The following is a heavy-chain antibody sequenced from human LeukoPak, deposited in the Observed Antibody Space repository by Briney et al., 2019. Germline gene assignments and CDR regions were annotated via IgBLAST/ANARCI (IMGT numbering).Heavy chain of an antibody. CDR2: IYYSGST. V-gene: IGHV4-59*01. J-gene: IGHJ6*02. CDR1: GGSISSYY. CDR3: ARVGNYYGSGSYHYYYGMDV. D-gene: IGHD3-10*01. Sequence: SETLSLTCTVSGGSISSYYWSWLRQPPGKGLEWIGYIYYSGSTNYNPSLKSRVTISVDTSKNQFSLKLSSVTAADTAVYYCARVGNYYGSGSYHYYYGMDVWGQGTTVTVSS.